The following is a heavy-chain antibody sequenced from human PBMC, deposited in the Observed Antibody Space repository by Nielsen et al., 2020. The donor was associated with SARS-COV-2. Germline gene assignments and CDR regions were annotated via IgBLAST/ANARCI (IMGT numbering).Heavy chain of an antibody. CDR2: IWYDGSNK. D-gene: IGHD1-1*01. CDR3: ARDIGWKGLYSDH. Sequence: GESLKISCAASGFTFSSYGMHWVRQAPGKGLEWVAVIWYDGSNKYYADSVKGRFTISRDNSKNTLYLQMNSLRAEDTAVYYCARDIGWKGLYSDHWGQGTLVTVSS. J-gene: IGHJ4*02. CDR1: GFTFSSYG. V-gene: IGHV3-30*19.